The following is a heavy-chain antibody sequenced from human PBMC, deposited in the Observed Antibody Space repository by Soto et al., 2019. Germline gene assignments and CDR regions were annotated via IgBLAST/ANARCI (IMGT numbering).Heavy chain of an antibody. D-gene: IGHD6-13*01. CDR3: ARDEIAAAGIGKWPGDYYYYGMDV. CDR2: ISSSSSTI. CDR1: GFTFSSYA. J-gene: IGHJ6*02. Sequence: GGSLRLSCAASGFTFSSYAMSWVRQAPGKGLEWVSAISSSSSTIYYADSVKGRFTISRDNAKNSLYLQMNSLRDEDTAVYYCARDEIAAAGIGKWPGDYYYYGMDVWGQGTTVTVSS. V-gene: IGHV3-48*02.